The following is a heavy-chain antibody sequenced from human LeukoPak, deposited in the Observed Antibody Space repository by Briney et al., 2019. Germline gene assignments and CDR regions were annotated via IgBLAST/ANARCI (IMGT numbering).Heavy chain of an antibody. Sequence: GASVKVSCKASGGTFSSYAISWVRQAPGQGLEWMGGIIPIFGTANYAQKFRGRVTITADKSTSTAYMELSSLRSEDTAVYYCARQAGLADHYYYYYMDVWGKGTTVTVSS. CDR1: GGTFSSYA. D-gene: IGHD6-19*01. J-gene: IGHJ6*03. CDR2: IIPIFGTA. V-gene: IGHV1-69*06. CDR3: ARQAGLADHYYYYYMDV.